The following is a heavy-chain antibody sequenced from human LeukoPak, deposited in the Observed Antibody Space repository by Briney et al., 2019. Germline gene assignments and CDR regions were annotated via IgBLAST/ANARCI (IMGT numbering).Heavy chain of an antibody. CDR1: GGSISSYY. CDR2: IKSKTDGGTT. Sequence: ETLSLTCTVSGGSISSYYWSWVRQAPGKGLEWVGRIKSKTDGGTTDYAAPVKGRFTISRDDSKNTLYLQMNSLKTEDTAVYYCTTIYDYGSGSYYRIDYWGQGTLVTVSS. D-gene: IGHD3-10*01. V-gene: IGHV3-15*01. CDR3: TTIYDYGSGSYYRIDY. J-gene: IGHJ4*02.